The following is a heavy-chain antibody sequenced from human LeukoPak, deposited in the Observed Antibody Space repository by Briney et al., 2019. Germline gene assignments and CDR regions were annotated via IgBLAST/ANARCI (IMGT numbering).Heavy chain of an antibody. CDR3: AREDDWNYEDF. Sequence: PGGSLRLSCAASGFTFSNYWMSWVRQAPGKGLEWVANIKQDGSEKYYVNSLKGRFTISRDNAKNSLYLQMNSLRAEDTAIYFCAREDDWNYEDFWGQGTLVTVSS. CDR2: IKQDGSEK. V-gene: IGHV3-7*01. CDR1: GFTFSNYW. D-gene: IGHD1-7*01. J-gene: IGHJ4*02.